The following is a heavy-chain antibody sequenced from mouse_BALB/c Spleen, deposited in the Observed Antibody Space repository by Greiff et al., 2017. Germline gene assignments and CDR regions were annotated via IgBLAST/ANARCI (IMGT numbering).Heavy chain of an antibody. CDR1: GFTFSSYY. CDR2: INSNGGST. CDR3: ARHGLYYGYDWFAY. D-gene: IGHD2-2*01. Sequence: DVMLVESGGGLVKLGGSLKLSCAASGFTFSSYYMSWVRQTPEKRLELVAAINSNGGSTYYPDTVKGRFTISRDNAKNTLYLQMSSLKSEDTALYYCARHGLYYGYDWFAYWGQGTLVTVSA. V-gene: IGHV5-6-2*01. J-gene: IGHJ3*01.